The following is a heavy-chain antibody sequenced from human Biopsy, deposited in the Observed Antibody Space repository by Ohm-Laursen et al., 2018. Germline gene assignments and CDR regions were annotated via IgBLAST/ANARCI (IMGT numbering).Heavy chain of an antibody. D-gene: IGHD1-26*01. Sequence: ASVKASCKASGGTFTTYAISWVRQAPGQGLEWMGGIIPMFGTANYAQMFQGRVTISADESTSTSYMELSSLTTEDTAIYYCARGPHSGSHSCFDYWGRGTLVTVSS. CDR3: ARGPHSGSHSCFDY. CDR1: GGTFTTYA. V-gene: IGHV1-69*13. J-gene: IGHJ4*02. CDR2: IIPMFGTA.